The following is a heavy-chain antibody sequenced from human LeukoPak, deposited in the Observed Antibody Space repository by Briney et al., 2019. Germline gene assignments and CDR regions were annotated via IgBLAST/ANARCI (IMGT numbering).Heavy chain of an antibody. Sequence: PGGSLRLSCTASGLTFGDYGMAWVRQAPGKGLEWVGFIRSKAYGGATENAASVKGRFSISRDDSKNIAYLQMNRLKTEDTAMYYCARVLEFPGYYYFYMDVWGNGTTVTVSS. D-gene: IGHD1-1*01. V-gene: IGHV3-49*04. CDR3: ARVLEFPGYYYFYMDV. CDR2: IRSKAYGGAT. J-gene: IGHJ6*03. CDR1: GLTFGDYG.